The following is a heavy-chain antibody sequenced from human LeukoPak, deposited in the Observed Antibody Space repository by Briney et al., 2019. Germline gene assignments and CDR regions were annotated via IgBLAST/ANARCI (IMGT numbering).Heavy chain of an antibody. V-gene: IGHV3-23*01. CDR1: GFTFSSYA. CDR3: ARDGDYYDSRGDAFDI. CDR2: ISGSGGST. J-gene: IGHJ3*02. D-gene: IGHD3-22*01. Sequence: PGGSLRLSCAASGFTFSSYAMTWVRQAPGKGLEWVSGISGSGGSTYYADSVKGRFTISRDNAKNSLYLQMNSLRAEDTAVYYCARDGDYYDSRGDAFDIWGQGAMVTVAS.